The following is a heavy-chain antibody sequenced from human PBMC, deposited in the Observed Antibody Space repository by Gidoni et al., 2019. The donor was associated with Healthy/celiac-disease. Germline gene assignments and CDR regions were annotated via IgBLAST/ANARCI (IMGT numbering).Heavy chain of an antibody. V-gene: IGHV1-69*01. Sequence: QVQLVQSGAEVKKPGSSVKVSCKASGGTFSSYAISWVRQAPGQGLEWMGGIIPIFGTANYAQKFQGRVTITADESTSTAYMELSSLRSEDTAVYYCARAGGYCSGGSCYSSWFDPWGQGTLVTVSS. D-gene: IGHD2-15*01. CDR2: IIPIFGTA. J-gene: IGHJ5*02. CDR1: GGTFSSYA. CDR3: ARAGGYCSGGSCYSSWFDP.